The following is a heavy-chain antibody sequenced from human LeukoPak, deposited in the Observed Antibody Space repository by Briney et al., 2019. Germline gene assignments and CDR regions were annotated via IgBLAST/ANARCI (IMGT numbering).Heavy chain of an antibody. Sequence: GASVKVSCKASGGTFSSYAISWVRQAPGQGLEWMGGIIPIFGTANYAQKFQGRVTITADESTSTAYMELSSLRSEDTAVYYCARGPTWYYYDSSGYQGPFDPWGQGTLVTVSS. CDR1: GGTFSSYA. D-gene: IGHD3-22*01. V-gene: IGHV1-69*13. CDR2: IIPIFGTA. CDR3: ARGPTWYYYDSSGYQGPFDP. J-gene: IGHJ5*02.